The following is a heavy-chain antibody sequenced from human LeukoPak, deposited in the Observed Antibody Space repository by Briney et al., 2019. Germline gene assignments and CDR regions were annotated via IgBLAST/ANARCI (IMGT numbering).Heavy chain of an antibody. CDR1: GLTFRSYG. V-gene: IGHV3-23*01. CDR3: AGYCSSTSCYLGPGAFDI. Sequence: GGSLRLSCAASGLTFRSYGMSWVRQAPGKGLEWVSTISGNGGSTYYADSVKGRFTISRDNSKNTLYLQMNSLRAEDTAVYYCAGYCSSTSCYLGPGAFDIWGQGTMVSVSS. J-gene: IGHJ3*02. CDR2: ISGNGGST. D-gene: IGHD2-2*01.